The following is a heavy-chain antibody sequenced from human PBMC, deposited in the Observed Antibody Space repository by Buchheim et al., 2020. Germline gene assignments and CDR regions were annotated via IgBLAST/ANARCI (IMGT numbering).Heavy chain of an antibody. V-gene: IGHV4-61*02. Sequence: QVHLQESGPGLVKPSETLSLTCTVSGGSFSSGTYYWSWIRQPAGKGLEWVGRIHTNGGANYNASLNGRVTISVDTSKNQFSLKLSSVTAADTAIYYCVRFSDGISAGYWGQGTL. CDR3: VRFSDGISAGY. CDR2: IHTNGGA. CDR1: GGSFSSGTYY. D-gene: IGHD5-18*01. J-gene: IGHJ4*02.